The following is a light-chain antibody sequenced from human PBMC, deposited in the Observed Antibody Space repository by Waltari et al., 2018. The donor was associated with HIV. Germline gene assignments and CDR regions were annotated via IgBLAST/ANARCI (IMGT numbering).Light chain of an antibody. V-gene: IGKV3-15*01. CDR1: QTVSSS. CDR2: GAS. Sequence: EIVMTQSPATLSVSPGERATVSCRASQTVSSSLAWYQQKPGQAPRLFIYGASTRATGIAARFSGSGSGTEFALTISSLQSEDFAVYYCQQYNDWPLTFGGGTRVEIK. CDR3: QQYNDWPLT. J-gene: IGKJ4*01.